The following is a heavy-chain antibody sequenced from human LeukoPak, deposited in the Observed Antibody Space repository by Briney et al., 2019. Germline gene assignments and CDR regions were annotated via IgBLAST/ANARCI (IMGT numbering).Heavy chain of an antibody. CDR1: GFTFSSYS. V-gene: IGHV3-21*01. J-gene: IGHJ4*02. D-gene: IGHD4-17*01. Sequence: GGSLRLSCAASGFTFSSYSMNWVRQAPGKGLEWVSSISSSSSYIYYADSVKGRFTISRDIAKNSLYLQMNSLRAEDTAVYYCARPNNDYGDYTPFDYWGQGTLVTVSS. CDR3: ARPNNDYGDYTPFDY. CDR2: ISSSSSYI.